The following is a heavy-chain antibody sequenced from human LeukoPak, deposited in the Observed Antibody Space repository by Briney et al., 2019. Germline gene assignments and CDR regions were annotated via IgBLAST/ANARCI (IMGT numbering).Heavy chain of an antibody. Sequence: PGGSLRLSCAASGFTFSSYGMHWVRQAPGKGLEWVAFIRYDGSNKYYADSVKGRFTISRDNSKNTLYLQMNSLRAEDTAVYYCAKDLHCSSTSCYPWGQGTLVTVSS. J-gene: IGHJ5*02. V-gene: IGHV3-30*02. CDR1: GFTFSSYG. CDR2: IRYDGSNK. CDR3: AKDLHCSSTSCYP. D-gene: IGHD2-2*01.